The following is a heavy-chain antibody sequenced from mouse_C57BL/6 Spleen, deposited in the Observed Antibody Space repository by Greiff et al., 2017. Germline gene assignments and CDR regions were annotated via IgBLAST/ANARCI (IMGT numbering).Heavy chain of an antibody. CDR1: GYTFTSYN. D-gene: IGHD1-1*01. CDR3: ARALITTVVATREFAY. Sequence: QVQLKQSGAELVRPGASVKMSCKASGYTFTSYNMHWVKQTPRQGLEWIGAIYPGNGDTSYNQKFKGKATLTVDKSSSTAYMQLSSLTSEDSAVYFCARALITTVVATREFAYWGQGTLVTVSA. J-gene: IGHJ3*01. CDR2: IYPGNGDT. V-gene: IGHV1-12*01.